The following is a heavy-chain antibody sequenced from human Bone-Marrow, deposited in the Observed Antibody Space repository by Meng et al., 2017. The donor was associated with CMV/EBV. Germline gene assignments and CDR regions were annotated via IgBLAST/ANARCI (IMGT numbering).Heavy chain of an antibody. V-gene: IGHV1-2*02. CDR2: INPNSGGT. CDR1: GYTFTGYY. CDR3: AREARAFWSGHNDI. Sequence: ASVKVSCKASGYTFTGYYMHWVRQAPGQGLEWMGWINPNSGGTNYAQKFQGRVTMTRDTSISTAYMELSRLRSDDTAVYYCAREARAFWSGHNDIWGQGTLVTVSS. D-gene: IGHD3-3*01. J-gene: IGHJ3*02.